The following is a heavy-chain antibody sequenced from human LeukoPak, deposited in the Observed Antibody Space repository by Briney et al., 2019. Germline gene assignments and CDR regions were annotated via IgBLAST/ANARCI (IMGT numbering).Heavy chain of an antibody. J-gene: IGHJ4*02. V-gene: IGHV3-23*01. D-gene: IGHD3-22*01. CDR3: ARAGNYYDSSGYDFDY. CDR1: GFTFQSYA. CDR2: ISESGHNT. Sequence: GGSLRLSCAASGFTFQSYAMNWVRQAPGKGLEWVSSISESGHNTDYADSVKGRFTISRDNAKNSLYLQMNSLRAEDTALYYCARAGNYYDSSGYDFDYWGQGTLVTVSS.